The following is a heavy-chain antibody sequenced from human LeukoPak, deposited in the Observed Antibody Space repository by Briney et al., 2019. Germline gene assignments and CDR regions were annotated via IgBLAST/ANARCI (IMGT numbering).Heavy chain of an antibody. CDR2: IYSGGST. J-gene: IGHJ1*01. D-gene: IGHD6-13*01. CDR3: AREVRKAAAGPTRYFQH. Sequence: QTGGSLRLSCAASGFTVSSNYMSWVRQAPGKGLEWVSVIYSGGSTYYADSVKGRFTISRDNPKNTLYLQMNSLRAEDTAVYYCAREVRKAAAGPTRYFQHWGQGTLVTVSS. CDR1: GFTVSSNY. V-gene: IGHV3-66*01.